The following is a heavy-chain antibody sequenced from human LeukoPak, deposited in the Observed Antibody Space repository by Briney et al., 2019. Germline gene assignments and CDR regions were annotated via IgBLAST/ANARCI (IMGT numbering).Heavy chain of an antibody. CDR2: INTNTGNP. Sequence: ASVKVSCKASGYTFTNYAMTWVRQAPGQGLEWMGWINTNTGNPTYAQGFTGRFVFSLDTSVSTAYLQISSLKAEDTAVYYCVRDFVPADYWGQGTLVTVSS. CDR1: GYTFTNYA. D-gene: IGHD2-2*01. V-gene: IGHV7-4-1*02. CDR3: VRDFVPADY. J-gene: IGHJ4*02.